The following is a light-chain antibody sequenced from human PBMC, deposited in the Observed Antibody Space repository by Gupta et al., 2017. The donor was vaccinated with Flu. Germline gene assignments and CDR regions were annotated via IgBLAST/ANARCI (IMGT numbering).Light chain of an antibody. J-gene: IGLJ2*01. Sequence: QSALTQPVSVSASPGHPITLPCTGTSIDVAIYVFVSWYQRHPGKAPKIMIDEGTKRPSGVSSRFSGSKSGNTASLTISGLQAEDEADYYCCSYAGRYTVIFGGGTKLTV. V-gene: IGLV2-23*01. CDR2: EGT. CDR1: SIDVAIYVF. CDR3: CSYAGRYTVI.